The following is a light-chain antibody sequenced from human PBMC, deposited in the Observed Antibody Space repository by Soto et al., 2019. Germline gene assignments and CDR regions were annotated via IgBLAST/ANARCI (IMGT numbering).Light chain of an antibody. Sequence: EIVMTQSPATLSVSPGERATLSCRASQSVSSSYLAWYQQKPGQAPRLLIYGASSRATGIPDRFSGSGSGTDFTLTISRLEPEDFAVYYCQQYGSSPTFGGGTKVEIK. CDR3: QQYGSSPT. J-gene: IGKJ4*01. V-gene: IGKV3-20*01. CDR1: QSVSSSY. CDR2: GAS.